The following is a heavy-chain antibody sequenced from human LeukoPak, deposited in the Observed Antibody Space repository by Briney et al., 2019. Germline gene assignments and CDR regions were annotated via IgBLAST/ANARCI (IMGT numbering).Heavy chain of an antibody. CDR2: INHSGST. CDR3: ARGVWVVVVAATNDAFDI. V-gene: IGHV4-34*01. J-gene: IGHJ3*02. CDR1: GGSFSGYY. D-gene: IGHD2-15*01. Sequence: SETLSLTRAVYGGSFSGYYWSWIRQPPGKGLEWIGEINHSGSTNYNTSLKSRVTISVDTSKNQFSLKLSSVTAADTAVYYCARGVWVVVVAATNDAFDIWGQGTMVTVSS.